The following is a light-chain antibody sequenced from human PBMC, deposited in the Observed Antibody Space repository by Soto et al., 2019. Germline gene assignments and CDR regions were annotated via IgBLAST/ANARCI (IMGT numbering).Light chain of an antibody. V-gene: IGLV2-8*01. CDR1: KSDIGVYDF. J-gene: IGLJ1*01. CDR3: KSSAGSNTYV. CDR2: EVV. Sequence: QSVLTQPPSASGSPGQSVTISCTGTKSDIGVYDFVSWYQHHPGKAPRLIIYEVVQRPSGVPDRFSGSKSGNTASLTVSGLQAADEADYFCKSSAGSNTYVFGSGTKLPVL.